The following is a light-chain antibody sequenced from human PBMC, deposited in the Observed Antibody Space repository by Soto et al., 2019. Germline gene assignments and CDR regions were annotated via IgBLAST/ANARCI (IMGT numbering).Light chain of an antibody. J-gene: IGKJ1*01. Sequence: DVAMTQSPLSLPVTLGQPASISCRSSQSLVHSDGNTYLNWFQQRPGQSPRRLIYKVSNRDSGVPDRFSGTGSGTDFTLKISRVEAEDVGVYYCMQATLWPWTFGQGTKV. V-gene: IGKV2-30*02. CDR3: MQATLWPWT. CDR1: QSLVHSDGNTY. CDR2: KVS.